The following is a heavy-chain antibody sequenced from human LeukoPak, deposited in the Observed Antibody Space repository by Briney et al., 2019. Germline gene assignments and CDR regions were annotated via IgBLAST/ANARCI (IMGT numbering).Heavy chain of an antibody. CDR3: ARASYNWNSYYFDY. J-gene: IGHJ4*02. CDR2: IYPGDSDT. D-gene: IGHD1-7*01. CDR1: GYNFTIYW. V-gene: IGHV5-51*01. Sequence: GESLKISCKGSGYNFTIYWIGWVRQMPGKGLEWMGIIYPGDSDTRYSPSFQGQVTISADKSISTAYLQWSSLKASDTAMYYCARASYNWNSYYFDYWGQGTLVTVSS.